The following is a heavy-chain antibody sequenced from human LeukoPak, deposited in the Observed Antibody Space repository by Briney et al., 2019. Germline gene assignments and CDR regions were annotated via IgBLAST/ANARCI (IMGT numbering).Heavy chain of an antibody. CDR3: ATELRGYSFGYDS. V-gene: IGHV1-69*05. CDR2: ITVMSGTA. D-gene: IGHD5-12*01. CDR1: GGTFSSYA. J-gene: IGHJ5*01. Sequence: GASVKVSRKASGGTFSSYAIAWVRQAPGQGLEWMGRITVMSGTANYAQKFQDRVTITTDESTRTSYMEVSSLRSEDTAVYFCATELRGYSFGYDSWGQGTLVTVSS.